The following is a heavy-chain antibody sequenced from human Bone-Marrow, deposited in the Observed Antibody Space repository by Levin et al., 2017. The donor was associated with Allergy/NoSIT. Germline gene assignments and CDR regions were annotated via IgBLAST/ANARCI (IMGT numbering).Heavy chain of an antibody. D-gene: IGHD3-22*01. Sequence: PGGSLRLSCAASGFTVSSNYMSWVRQAPGKGLEWVSVIYSCGSTYYADSVKGRFTISRDNSKNTLYLQMNSLRAEDTAVYYCARARYYYDSSGYYYYFDYWGQGTLVTVSS. CDR1: GFTVSSNY. V-gene: IGHV3-66*03. J-gene: IGHJ4*02. CDR3: ARARYYYDSSGYYYYFDY. CDR2: IYSCGST.